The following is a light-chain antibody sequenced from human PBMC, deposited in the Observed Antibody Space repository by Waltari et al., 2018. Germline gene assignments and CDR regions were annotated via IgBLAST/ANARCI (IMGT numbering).Light chain of an antibody. CDR3: MQALQTPIT. CDR1: QSLLHSNGYTY. V-gene: IGKV2-28*01. CDR2: LGS. Sequence: DIVMTQSPLSLPVTPGEPASISCRLSQSLLHSNGYTYLDWYLQKPGQSPQPLIFLGSNRASGVPDRFSGSGSGTDFTLKISRVEAEDVGVYYCMQALQTPITFGQGTRLEIK. J-gene: IGKJ5*01.